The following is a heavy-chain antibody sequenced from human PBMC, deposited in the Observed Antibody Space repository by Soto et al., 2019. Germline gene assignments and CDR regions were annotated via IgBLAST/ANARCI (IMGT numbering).Heavy chain of an antibody. CDR2: ISYDGSNK. CDR1: GFTFSSYG. J-gene: IGHJ6*02. V-gene: IGHV3-30*18. CDR3: AKIYGSTPGGYYGMDV. Sequence: LRLSCAASGFTFSSYGMHWVRQAPGKGLEWVAVISYDGSNKYYADSVKGRFTISRDNSKNTLYLQMNSLRAEDTAVYYCAKIYGSTPGGYYGMDVWGQGTTVTV. D-gene: IGHD1-26*01.